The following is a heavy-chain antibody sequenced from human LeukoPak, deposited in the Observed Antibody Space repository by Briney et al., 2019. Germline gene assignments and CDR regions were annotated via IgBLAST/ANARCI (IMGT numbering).Heavy chain of an antibody. CDR3: ARASGYPDY. D-gene: IGHD3-22*01. V-gene: IGHV3-48*03. J-gene: IGHJ4*02. Sequence: GGSLRLSCAASGFTFTNYAMTWARQAPGKGLEWVSYISSSGSTIYYADSVKGRFTISRDNAKNSLYLQMNSLRAEDTAVYYCARASGYPDYWGQGTLVTVSS. CDR1: GFTFTNYA. CDR2: ISSSGSTI.